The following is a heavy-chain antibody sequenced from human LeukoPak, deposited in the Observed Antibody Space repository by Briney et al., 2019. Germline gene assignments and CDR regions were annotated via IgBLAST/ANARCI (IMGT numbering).Heavy chain of an antibody. Sequence: SETLSLTCAVSGGSISSGGYSWSWIRQPPGKGLEWIGSIYFRGSTYYNPSLKNRVTISVDTSKNQFSLKLSSVTAADTAAYYCARHPLNYYDSSGLYFDSWGQGILVTVSS. V-gene: IGHV4-30-2*03. CDR2: IYFRGST. CDR3: ARHPLNYYDSSGLYFDS. J-gene: IGHJ4*02. D-gene: IGHD3-22*01. CDR1: GGSISSGGYS.